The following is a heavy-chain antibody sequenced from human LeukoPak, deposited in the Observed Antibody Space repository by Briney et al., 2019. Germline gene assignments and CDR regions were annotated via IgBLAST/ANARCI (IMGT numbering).Heavy chain of an antibody. CDR2: IRSKAYGGTT. V-gene: IGHV3-49*03. Sequence: PGGSLRLSCTASGFTVGDYAMSWFRQAPGKVLEWVGFIRSKAYGGTTEYAASVKGRFTISRDDSKSIAYLQMDSLKTEDTAVYYCTRRFWSGSYLDWGQGTLVTVSS. CDR3: TRRFWSGSYLD. CDR1: GFTVGDYA. D-gene: IGHD1-26*01. J-gene: IGHJ4*02.